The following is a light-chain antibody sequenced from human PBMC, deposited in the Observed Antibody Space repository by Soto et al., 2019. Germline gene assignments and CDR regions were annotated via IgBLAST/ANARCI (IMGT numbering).Light chain of an antibody. CDR3: QQRSNWPPIT. CDR2: DAS. Sequence: EIVLTQSPAPLSLSPGERATLSCRASQSVSSYLAWYQQKPGQAPRLLIYDASNRATGIPARFSGSGSGTDFTLTIGSLEPEDFAVYYCQQRSNWPPITFGQGTRLEIK. V-gene: IGKV3-11*01. J-gene: IGKJ5*01. CDR1: QSVSSY.